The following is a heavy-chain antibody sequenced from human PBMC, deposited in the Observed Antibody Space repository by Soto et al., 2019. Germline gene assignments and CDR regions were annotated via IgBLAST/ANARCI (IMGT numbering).Heavy chain of an antibody. V-gene: IGHV3-53*01. CDR1: GFTVSSNY. CDR2: IYSGGST. D-gene: IGHD3-22*01. CDR3: ARRSYYDSYDY. Sequence: PGGSLRLSCAASGFTVSSNYMSWVRQAPGKGLEWVSVIYSGGSTYYADSVKGRITISRDNSKNTLYLQMNSLRAEDTAVYYCARRSYYDSYDYWGQGTLVTSPQ. J-gene: IGHJ4*02.